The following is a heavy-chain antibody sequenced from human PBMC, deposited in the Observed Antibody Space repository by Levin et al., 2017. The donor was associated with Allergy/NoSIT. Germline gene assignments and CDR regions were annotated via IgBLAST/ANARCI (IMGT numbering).Heavy chain of an antibody. V-gene: IGHV3-7*04. D-gene: IGHD2-2*01. CDR2: IKQDGSEK. J-gene: IGHJ4*02. Sequence: GESLKISCAASGFTFSSYWMSWVRQAPGKGLEWVANIKQDGSEKYYVDSVKGRFTISRDNAKNSLDLQMNSLRVEDTAVYYCARDIVVVTAAIYFDNWGQGALVTVSS. CDR1: GFTFSSYW. CDR3: ARDIVVVTAAIYFDN.